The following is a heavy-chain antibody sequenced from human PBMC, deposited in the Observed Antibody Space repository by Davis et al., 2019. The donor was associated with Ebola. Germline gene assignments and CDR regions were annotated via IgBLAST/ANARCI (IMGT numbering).Heavy chain of an antibody. Sequence: GESLKISCAGSGFTFSDHHMDWARQAPGKGLECVAHIKEDGSKEFYVDSVKGRFTISKDNAKSSLYLQMNSLRAEDTAVFYCVRGGSATAYWGQGTPVTVSS. V-gene: IGHV3-7*03. CDR2: IKEDGSKE. J-gene: IGHJ1*01. CDR3: VRGGSATAY. CDR1: GFTFSDHH. D-gene: IGHD2-15*01.